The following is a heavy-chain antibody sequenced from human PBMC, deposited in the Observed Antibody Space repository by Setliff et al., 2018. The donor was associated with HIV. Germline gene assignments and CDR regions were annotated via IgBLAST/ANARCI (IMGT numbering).Heavy chain of an antibody. CDR3: VRGVTRDISGYYRDEYFQH. V-gene: IGHV1-18*04. J-gene: IGHJ1*01. Sequence: GASVKVSCKTSGYSLAGYPLHWVRQAPGQGLEWMGWINPNSGDTRFAQSLQGRVTLTTDTSTNTAYMEMRTLRSDDTAVYYCVRGVTRDISGYYRDEYFQHWGQGTPVTVSS. CDR2: INPNSGDT. D-gene: IGHD3-22*01. CDR1: GYSLAGYP.